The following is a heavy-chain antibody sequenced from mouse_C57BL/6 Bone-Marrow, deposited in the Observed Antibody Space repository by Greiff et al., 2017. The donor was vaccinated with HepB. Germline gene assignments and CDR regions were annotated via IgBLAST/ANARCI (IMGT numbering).Heavy chain of an antibody. J-gene: IGHJ3*01. CDR3: ARRGDDYDGAWFAY. CDR2: INPYNGDT. Sequence: EVQLQQSGPELVKPGDSVKISCKASGYSFTGYFMNWVMQSHGKSLEWIGRINPYNGDTFYNQKFKGKATLTVDKSSSTAHMALRSLTSEDSAVYYCARRGDDYDGAWFAYWGQGTLVTVSA. D-gene: IGHD2-4*01. V-gene: IGHV1-20*01. CDR1: GYSFTGYF.